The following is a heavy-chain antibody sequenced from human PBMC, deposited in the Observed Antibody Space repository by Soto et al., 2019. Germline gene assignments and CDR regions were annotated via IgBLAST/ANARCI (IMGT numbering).Heavy chain of an antibody. V-gene: IGHV3-23*01. CDR1: GFTFSTYS. J-gene: IGHJ1*01. Sequence: GESLKISRATPGFTFSTYSISWVPPTPGKGLQWVSTIRGNGVSTYYADSVRARFIISRDNSRDTLFLQMNGLRAEDTAVYFCAQEYSGPYYAANWGQGALVTVSS. CDR2: IRGNGVST. CDR3: AQEYSGPYYAAN. D-gene: IGHD1-26*01.